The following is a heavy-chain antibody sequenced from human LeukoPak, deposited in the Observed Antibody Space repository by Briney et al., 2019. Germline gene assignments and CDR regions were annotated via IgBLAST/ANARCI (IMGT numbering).Heavy chain of an antibody. CDR3: ASLIRDSSGYYYPSTYYFDY. CDR2: INHSGST. V-gene: IGHV4-34*01. Sequence: PSETLSLTCAVYGGSFSGYYWSWIRQPPGKGLEWIGEINHSGSTNYNPSLKSRVTISVDTSKNQFSLKLSSVTTADTAVYYCASLIRDSSGYYYPSTYYFDYWGQGTLVTVSS. CDR1: GGSFSGYY. D-gene: IGHD3-22*01. J-gene: IGHJ4*02.